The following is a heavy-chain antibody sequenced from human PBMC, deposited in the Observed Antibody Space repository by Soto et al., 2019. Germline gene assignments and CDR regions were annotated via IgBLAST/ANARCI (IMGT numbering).Heavy chain of an antibody. Sequence: SVKVSCKASGGTFSSYAIRWVRQAPGQGLEWMGGIIPIFGTANFAQKSQGRVTITADKYTRTAYMELSSLRSEDTAVYDCAREGITIFGGVIPMDVWGQGTTVTVSS. CDR2: IIPIFGTA. V-gene: IGHV1-69*06. CDR1: GGTFSSYA. D-gene: IGHD3-3*01. CDR3: AREGITIFGGVIPMDV. J-gene: IGHJ6*02.